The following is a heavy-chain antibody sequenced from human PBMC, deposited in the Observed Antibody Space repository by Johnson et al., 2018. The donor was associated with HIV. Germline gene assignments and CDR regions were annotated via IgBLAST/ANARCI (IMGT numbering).Heavy chain of an antibody. V-gene: IGHV3-53*01. CDR2: IYSGGST. D-gene: IGHD3-10*01. CDR3: ARDFVAFGECTAFDI. Sequence: VQLVESGGDLIQPGGSLRLSCAASGLTVSGNYMSWGQAPGKGLEWVSVIYSGGSTGYADSVKGRFTISRDNAKNSLYLQMNSLRAEDTALYYCARDFVAFGECTAFDIWGQGTMVAVSS. CDR1: GLTVSGNY. J-gene: IGHJ3*02.